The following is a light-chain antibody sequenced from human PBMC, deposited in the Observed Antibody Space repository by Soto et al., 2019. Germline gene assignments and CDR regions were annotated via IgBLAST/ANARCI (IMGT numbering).Light chain of an antibody. V-gene: IGKV1-5*01. J-gene: IGKJ1*01. Sequence: DIQMTQSPSTLSASVGDRVIITCRAIQSISRWLAWYQQKPGKAPKLLIYDASSLQSGAPSRFSGSGSGTEFTLTISILQPDDFATYYCQQYNSYSPRTFGQGTKVDIK. CDR3: QQYNSYSPRT. CDR1: QSISRW. CDR2: DAS.